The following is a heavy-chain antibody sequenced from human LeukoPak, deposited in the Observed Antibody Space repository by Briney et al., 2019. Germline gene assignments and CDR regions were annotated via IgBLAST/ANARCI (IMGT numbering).Heavy chain of an antibody. J-gene: IGHJ4*02. CDR1: GGSFSGYY. D-gene: IGHD3-22*01. Sequence: PSETLSLTCAVYGGSFSGYYWSWIRQPPGKGLEWIGEINHSGSTNYNPSLKSRVTIPVDTSKNQFSLKLSSVTAADTAVYYCARRDSSGYLVDYWGQGTLVTVSS. V-gene: IGHV4-34*01. CDR3: ARRDSSGYLVDY. CDR2: INHSGST.